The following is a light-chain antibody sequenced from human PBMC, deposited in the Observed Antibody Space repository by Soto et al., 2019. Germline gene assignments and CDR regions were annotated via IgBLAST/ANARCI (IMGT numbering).Light chain of an antibody. Sequence: DIQLTQSPSFLSASVGDRVTIPCRASQGISSYLAWYQQKPGKAPKLLIYAASTLHSGVPSRFSGSGSGTEFTLTISSLQPEDFAAYYCQQLNSYPLTFGGGTKVEIK. V-gene: IGKV1-9*01. CDR2: AAS. J-gene: IGKJ4*01. CDR1: QGISSY. CDR3: QQLNSYPLT.